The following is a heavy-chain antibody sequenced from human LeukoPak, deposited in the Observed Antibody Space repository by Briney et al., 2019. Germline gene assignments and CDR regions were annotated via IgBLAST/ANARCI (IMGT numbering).Heavy chain of an antibody. CDR1: GGSISSYY. Sequence: SETLSLTCTVSGGSISSYYWSWIRQPPGKGLERIGRIYTSGSTNYNPSLKSRVTISVDTSKNQFSLKLSSVTAADTAVYYCARSQTYYYDSSGYFLDYWGQGTLVTVSS. CDR2: IYTSGST. V-gene: IGHV4-4*08. D-gene: IGHD3-22*01. J-gene: IGHJ4*02. CDR3: ARSQTYYYDSSGYFLDY.